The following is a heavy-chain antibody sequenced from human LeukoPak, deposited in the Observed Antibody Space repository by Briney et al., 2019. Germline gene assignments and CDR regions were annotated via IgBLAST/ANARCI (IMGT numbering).Heavy chain of an antibody. CDR1: GFTFSSYS. J-gene: IGHJ3*02. V-gene: IGHV3-48*01. CDR3: ASPWELLPHDAFDI. Sequence: GGSLRLSCAASGFTFSSYSMNWVRQAPGKGLEWVSYISSSSSTIYYADSVKGRFTISRDNAKNSLYLQMNSLRAEDTAVYYCASPWELLPHDAFDIWGQGTMVTVSS. D-gene: IGHD1-26*01. CDR2: ISSSSSTI.